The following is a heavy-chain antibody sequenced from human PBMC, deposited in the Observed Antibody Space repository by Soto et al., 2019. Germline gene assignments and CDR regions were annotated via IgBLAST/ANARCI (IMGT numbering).Heavy chain of an antibody. Sequence: GGSLRLSCEASGFTFSGFDMHWVRQPTGKGLEWVSSIGTAGNTYYAVSVKGRFTISRDNAKNSLSLQMNSLRAGDMAVYFCAKSQEIGTHFFDSWGQGTQVTVSS. CDR2: IGTAGNT. CDR1: GFTFSGFD. J-gene: IGHJ4*02. V-gene: IGHV3-13*01. CDR3: AKSQEIGTHFFDS. D-gene: IGHD6-13*01.